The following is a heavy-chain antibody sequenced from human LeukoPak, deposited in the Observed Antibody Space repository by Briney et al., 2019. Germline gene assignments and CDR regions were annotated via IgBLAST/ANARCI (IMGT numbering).Heavy chain of an antibody. V-gene: IGHV3-33*06. CDR3: AKDRGSGWNGPDY. J-gene: IGHJ4*02. CDR2: IWYDGSNK. CDR1: GFTFSSYG. D-gene: IGHD6-19*01. Sequence: PGRSLRLSCAASGFTFSSYGMHWVRQAPGKGLEWVAAIWYDGSNKYYADSVKGRFTISRDNSKNTLYLQINSLRAEDTAVYYCAKDRGSGWNGPDYWGQGTLVTVSS.